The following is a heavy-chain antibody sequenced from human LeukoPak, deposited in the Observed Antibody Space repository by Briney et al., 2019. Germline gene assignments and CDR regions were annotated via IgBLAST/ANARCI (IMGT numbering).Heavy chain of an antibody. CDR1: GFTFSSYA. V-gene: IGHV3-30-3*01. Sequence: PGGSLRLSCAASGFTFSSYAMHWVRQAPGKGLEWGAVISYDGSNKYYADSVKGRFTISRDNSKNTLYLQMNSLRAEDTAVYYCARDLVGVGATGYYFDYLGQGTLVTVSS. CDR2: ISYDGSNK. D-gene: IGHD1-26*01. J-gene: IGHJ4*02. CDR3: ARDLVGVGATGYYFDY.